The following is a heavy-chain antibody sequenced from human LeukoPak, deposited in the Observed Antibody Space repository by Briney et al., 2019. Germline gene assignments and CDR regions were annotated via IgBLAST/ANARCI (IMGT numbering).Heavy chain of an antibody. Sequence: ASVKVSCKASGYTFTGYYMHWVRQAPGQGLEWMGWINPNSGGTNYGQKFQGRVTMTRDTSISTAYMELSRLRSDDTAVYYCARAKSSGWYERWGQGPLVTVSS. D-gene: IGHD6-19*01. CDR1: GYTFTGYY. J-gene: IGHJ5*02. CDR3: ARAKSSGWYER. CDR2: INPNSGGT. V-gene: IGHV1-2*02.